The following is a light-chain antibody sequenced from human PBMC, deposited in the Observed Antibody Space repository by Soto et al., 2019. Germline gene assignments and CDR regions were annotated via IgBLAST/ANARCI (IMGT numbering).Light chain of an antibody. Sequence: QPVLTQSPSASASLGASVKLTCTLSSGHSNYVIAWHQQQPEKGPRYLMKLNSDGSHSKGDGIPDRFSGSSSGAERYLTISSLQSEDEADYYCQTWDTGIRVFGGGTKSPS. CDR1: SGHSNYV. V-gene: IGLV4-69*01. CDR2: LNSDGSH. J-gene: IGLJ2*01. CDR3: QTWDTGIRV.